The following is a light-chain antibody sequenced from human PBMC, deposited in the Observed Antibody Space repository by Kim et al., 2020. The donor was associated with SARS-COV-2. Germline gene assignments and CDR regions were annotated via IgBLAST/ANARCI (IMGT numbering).Light chain of an antibody. CDR2: KAS. Sequence: DIQMTQSPSTLSASVGDRVTITCRASQSISSWLAWYQQKPGKAPKLLIYKASSLESGVPSRFSGSGSGTEFTLTISSLQPDYFATYYCQQYNSYSPLTFGQGTKVDIK. CDR1: QSISSW. J-gene: IGKJ1*01. V-gene: IGKV1-5*03. CDR3: QQYNSYSPLT.